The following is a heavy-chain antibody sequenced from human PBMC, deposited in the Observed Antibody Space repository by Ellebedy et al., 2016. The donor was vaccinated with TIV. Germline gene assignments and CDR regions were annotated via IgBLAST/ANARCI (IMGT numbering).Heavy chain of an antibody. V-gene: IGHV3-23*01. J-gene: IGHJ3*02. CDR1: GFTFSSYA. D-gene: IGHD3-16*01. CDR3: AKDQVGGDGRWVYDI. CDR2: MTSSGGSA. Sequence: GESLKISCAASGFTFSSYAMVWVRQAPGKGLEWVSDMTSSGGSAHYADSVKGRFAISRDNSKNTQFLQMNSLRADDTAVYYCAKDQVGGDGRWVYDIWGQGTMVTVSS.